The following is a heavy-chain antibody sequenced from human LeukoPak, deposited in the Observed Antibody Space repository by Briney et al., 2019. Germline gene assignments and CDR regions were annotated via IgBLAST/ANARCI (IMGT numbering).Heavy chain of an antibody. J-gene: IGHJ4*02. CDR1: GFTFSSYW. CDR3: ARDWDSSSWYSNYFDY. Sequence: PGGSLRLSCAASGFTFSSYWMSWVRQAPGKGLEWVANIKQDGSEKYYVDSVKGRFTISRDNAKNSLYLQMSSLRAEDTAVYYCARDWDSSSWYSNYFDYWGQGTLVTVSS. V-gene: IGHV3-7*01. CDR2: IKQDGSEK. D-gene: IGHD6-13*01.